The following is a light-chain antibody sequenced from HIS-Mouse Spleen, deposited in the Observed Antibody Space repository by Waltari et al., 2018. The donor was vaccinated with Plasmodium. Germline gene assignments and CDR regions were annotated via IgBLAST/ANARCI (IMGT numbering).Light chain of an antibody. Sequence: SYELTQPPSVSVSPVQTARITCSGAALPKKYAYWYQQKSGQAPVLVIYEDSKRPSGIPERFSGSSSGTMTTLTISGAQVEDEADYYCYSTDSSGNHRVFGGRTKLTVL. J-gene: IGLJ3*02. CDR1: ALPKKY. CDR2: EDS. CDR3: YSTDSSGNHRV. V-gene: IGLV3-10*01.